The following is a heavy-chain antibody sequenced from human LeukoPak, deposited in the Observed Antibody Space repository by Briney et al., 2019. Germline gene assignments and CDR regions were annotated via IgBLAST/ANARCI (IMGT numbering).Heavy chain of an antibody. V-gene: IGHV3-23*01. Sequence: GGSLRLSCAVSGFPFSSYAMSWVRQAPGKGLEWVSLVSTGGSTTYYADSVKGRFTISRDNSKNTLYLQMNSLRAEDTAVYYCAKEPTPLLRGSSHFDYWGQGTLVTVSS. CDR2: VSTGGSTT. CDR1: GFPFSSYA. CDR3: AKEPTPLLRGSSHFDY. J-gene: IGHJ4*02. D-gene: IGHD1-26*01.